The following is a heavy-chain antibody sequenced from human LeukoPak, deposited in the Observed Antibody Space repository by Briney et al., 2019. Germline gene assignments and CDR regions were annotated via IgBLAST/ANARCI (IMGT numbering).Heavy chain of an antibody. V-gene: IGHV3-74*01. D-gene: IGHD6-6*01. Sequence: GGSLRLSCAASGLTFSSHWMHWVRQAPGKGLVWVSRITNDGSSTTYADSVKGRFTISRDNAKNMLYLQVNSLRAEDTAVYYCAREREPIAALDYWGQGTLVTVSS. CDR2: ITNDGSST. CDR1: GLTFSSHW. CDR3: AREREPIAALDY. J-gene: IGHJ4*02.